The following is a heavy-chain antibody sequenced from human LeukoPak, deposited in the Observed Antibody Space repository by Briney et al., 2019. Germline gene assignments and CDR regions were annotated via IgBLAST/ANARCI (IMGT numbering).Heavy chain of an antibody. Sequence: SQTLSLTCAVSGGSISSGGYSWSWIRQPPGKGLEWIGYIYQSGNTYYNPSLKSRVTISVDRSKNQFSLKLSSVTAADTAVYYCARDLYYYGSGSYYGAFDIWGQGTMVTVSS. D-gene: IGHD3-10*01. CDR2: IYQSGNT. CDR3: ARDLYYYGSGSYYGAFDI. CDR1: GGSISSGGYS. J-gene: IGHJ3*02. V-gene: IGHV4-30-2*01.